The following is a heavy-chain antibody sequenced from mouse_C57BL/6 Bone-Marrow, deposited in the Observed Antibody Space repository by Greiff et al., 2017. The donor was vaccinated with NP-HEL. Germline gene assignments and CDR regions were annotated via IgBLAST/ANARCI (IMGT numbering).Heavy chain of an antibody. J-gene: IGHJ1*03. CDR2: IRSKSNNYAT. V-gene: IGHV10-1*01. Sequence: EVKLVESGGGLVQPKGSLKLSCAASGFSFNTYAMNWVRQAPGKGLEWVARIRSKSNNYATYYADSVKDRFTISRDDSESMLYLQMNNLKTEDTAMYYCVRQEYYGSSYWYFDVWGTGTTVTVSS. CDR3: VRQEYYGSSYWYFDV. D-gene: IGHD1-1*01. CDR1: GFSFNTYA.